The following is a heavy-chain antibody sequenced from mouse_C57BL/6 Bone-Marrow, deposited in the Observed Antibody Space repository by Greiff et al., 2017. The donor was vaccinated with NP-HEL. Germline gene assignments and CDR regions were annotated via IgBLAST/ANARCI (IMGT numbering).Heavy chain of an antibody. D-gene: IGHD1-1*01. CDR1: GYTFTSYW. Sequence: VQLQQPGAELVKPGASVKVSCKASGYTFTSYWMHWVKQRPGQGLEWIGRFHPSDSDTNYNQKFKGKATLTADKSSSTAYMQLSSLTSEDSAVYFCARKGDYYGSSHWYFDVWGTGTTVTVSS. V-gene: IGHV1-74*01. CDR2: FHPSDSDT. CDR3: ARKGDYYGSSHWYFDV. J-gene: IGHJ1*03.